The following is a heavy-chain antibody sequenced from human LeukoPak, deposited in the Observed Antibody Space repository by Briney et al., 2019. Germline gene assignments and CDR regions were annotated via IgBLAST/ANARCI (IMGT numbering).Heavy chain of an antibody. J-gene: IGHJ6*04. V-gene: IGHV5-10-1*01. CDR1: GYSFTSDW. Sequence: GESLKISCKGSGYSFTSDWVSWGREMPGEGLECMGRIDPGDSYTNYSPSFQGDVTISADKSISTAYLQWTSLKASDTARYYCARHESGYYGMDVWGKGTTVTVSS. D-gene: IGHD1-26*01. CDR3: ARHESGYYGMDV. CDR2: IDPGDSYT.